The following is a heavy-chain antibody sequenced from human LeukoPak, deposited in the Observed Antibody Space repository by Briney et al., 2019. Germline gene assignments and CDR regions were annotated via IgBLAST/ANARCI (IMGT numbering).Heavy chain of an antibody. V-gene: IGHV4-59*01. D-gene: IGHD3-10*01. CDR2: IYYSGST. Sequence: SETLSLTCTVSGGSISSYYWSWIRQPPGQGLEWIGYIYYSGSTNYNPSLKSRVTISVDTSKNQFSLKLSSVTAADTAVYYCASGYYGSGSYWHFDYWGQGTLVTVSS. CDR3: ASGYYGSGSYWHFDY. CDR1: GGSISSYY. J-gene: IGHJ4*02.